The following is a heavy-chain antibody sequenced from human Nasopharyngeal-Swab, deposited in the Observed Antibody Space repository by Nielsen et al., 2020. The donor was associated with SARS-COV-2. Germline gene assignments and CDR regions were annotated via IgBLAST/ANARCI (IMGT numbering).Heavy chain of an antibody. CDR3: AREARGYSGYETNNDAFDI. D-gene: IGHD5-12*01. CDR1: GYTSTSYG. V-gene: IGHV1-18*01. CDR2: ISAYNGNT. J-gene: IGHJ3*02. Sequence: ASVKVSCKASGYTSTSYGISWVRQAPGQGLEWMGWISAYNGNTNYAQKLQGRVTMTTDTSTSTAYMELRSLRSDDTAVYYCAREARGYSGYETNNDAFDIWGQGTMVTVSS.